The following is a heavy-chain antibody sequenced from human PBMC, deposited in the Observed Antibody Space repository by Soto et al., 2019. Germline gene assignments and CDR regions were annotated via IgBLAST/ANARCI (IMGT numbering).Heavy chain of an antibody. Sequence: GGSLTLSCAASGSSFRDYAMSCVRQAPRKGMEWVSAISGCGHQARYADSVRGRFTISRDNSRNTLFVQMNSLTVDDTAVYYCGKERRGSGWSVCNFWGQGTLVTVSS. D-gene: IGHD6-19*01. CDR1: GSSFRDYA. V-gene: IGHV3-23*01. J-gene: IGHJ4*02. CDR3: GKERRGSGWSVCNF. CDR2: ISGCGHQA.